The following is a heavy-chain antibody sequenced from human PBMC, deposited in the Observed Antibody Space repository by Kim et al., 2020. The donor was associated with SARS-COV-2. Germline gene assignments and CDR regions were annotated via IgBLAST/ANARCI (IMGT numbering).Heavy chain of an antibody. CDR1: GGSISSYY. Sequence: SETLSLTCTVSGGSISSYYWSWIRQPPGKGLEWIGYIYYSGSTNYNPSLKSRVTISVDTSKNQFSLKLSSVTAADTAVYYCARGRYSSGWTIDYWGQGT. D-gene: IGHD6-19*01. CDR2: IYYSGST. J-gene: IGHJ4*02. V-gene: IGHV4-59*01. CDR3: ARGRYSSGWTIDY.